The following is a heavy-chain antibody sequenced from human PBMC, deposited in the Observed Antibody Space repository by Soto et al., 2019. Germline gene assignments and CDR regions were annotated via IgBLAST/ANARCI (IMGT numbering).Heavy chain of an antibody. J-gene: IGHJ4*02. D-gene: IGHD3-22*01. Sequence: GGSLRLSCAASGFTFSTYEMNWVRQAPGKGLEWVPYISSSGYTIYYADSVRGRFTISRDNAKNSLYLQMISLRAEDTAVYYCARVLHYYYDSRGPIDSWGQGTLVTVSS. CDR2: ISSSGYTI. CDR3: ARVLHYYYDSRGPIDS. CDR1: GFTFSTYE. V-gene: IGHV3-48*03.